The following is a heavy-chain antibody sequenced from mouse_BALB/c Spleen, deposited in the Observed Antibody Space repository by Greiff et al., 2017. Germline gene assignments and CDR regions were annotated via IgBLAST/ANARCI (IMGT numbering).Heavy chain of an antibody. D-gene: IGHD1-1*01. CDR3: ASYGRYFDY. Sequence: VQLQQSGAELVRPGALVKLSCKASGFNIKDYYMHWVKQRPEQGLEWIGWIDPENGNTIYDPKFQGKASITADTSSNTAYLQLSSLTSEDTAVYYCASYGRYFDYWGQGTTLTVSS. J-gene: IGHJ2*01. CDR2: IDPENGNT. V-gene: IGHV14-1*02. CDR1: GFNIKDYY.